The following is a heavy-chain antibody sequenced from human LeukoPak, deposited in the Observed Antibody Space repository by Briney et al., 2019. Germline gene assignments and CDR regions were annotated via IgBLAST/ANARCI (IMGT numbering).Heavy chain of an antibody. CDR2: INHRGNT. Sequence: SETLSLTCAVYGGSFSGYYWNWIRQSPERGLEWIGEINHRGNTNYNPSLKSRLNILVDTSRNQLSLKLRSVTAADAAVYYCARKGGKSSFRPHFSYYMDVWGEGTTVSVSS. J-gene: IGHJ6*03. V-gene: IGHV4-34*01. D-gene: IGHD4-23*01. CDR3: ARKGGKSSFRPHFSYYMDV. CDR1: GGSFSGYY.